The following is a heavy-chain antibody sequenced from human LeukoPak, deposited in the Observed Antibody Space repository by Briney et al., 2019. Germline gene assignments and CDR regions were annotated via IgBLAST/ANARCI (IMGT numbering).Heavy chain of an antibody. V-gene: IGHV4/OR15-8*01. D-gene: IGHD6-25*01. CDR2: IHDDGRT. Sequence: PSETLSLTCSVSGGSMSDSITWGWVRQPPGKGLEWLANIHDDGRTAPNPSLRSRLTISQDRSKNQFSLKVSSVTAADTAFYYCAKVLTAAGLDLWGQGILVAVSS. J-gene: IGHJ5*02. CDR1: GGSMSDSIT. CDR3: AKVLTAAGLDL.